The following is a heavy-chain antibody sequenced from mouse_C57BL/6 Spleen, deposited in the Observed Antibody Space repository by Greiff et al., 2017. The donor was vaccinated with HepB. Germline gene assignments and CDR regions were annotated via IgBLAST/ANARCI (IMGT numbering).Heavy chain of an antibody. CDR2: INYDGSST. CDR3: ARINYYGSSYDYFDY. V-gene: IGHV5-16*01. J-gene: IGHJ2*01. CDR1: GFTFSDYY. Sequence: EVQLVESEGGLVQPGSSMKLSCTASGFTFSDYYMAWVRQVPEKGLEWVANINYDGSSTYYLDSLKSRFIISRDNAKNILYLQMSSLKSEDTATYYCARINYYGSSYDYFDYWGQGTTLTVSS. D-gene: IGHD1-1*01.